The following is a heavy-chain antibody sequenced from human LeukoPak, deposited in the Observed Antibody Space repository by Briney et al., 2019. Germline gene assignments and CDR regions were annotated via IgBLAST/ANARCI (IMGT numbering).Heavy chain of an antibody. CDR2: ISAYNGNT. CDR3: ARDSLVDYYDSSGYYIDY. J-gene: IGHJ4*02. D-gene: IGHD3-22*01. V-gene: IGHV1-18*01. CDR1: GYTFTSYG. Sequence: ASVKVSCKASGYTFTSYGISWVRQAPGQGLEWMGWISAYNGNTNYAQKFQGRVTMTTDTSTSTAYMELRSLRSDDTAVYYCARDSLVDYYDSSGYYIDYWGQGTLVTVSS.